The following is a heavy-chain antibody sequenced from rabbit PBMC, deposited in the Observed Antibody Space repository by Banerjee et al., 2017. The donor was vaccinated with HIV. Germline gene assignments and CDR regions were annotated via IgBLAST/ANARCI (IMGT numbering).Heavy chain of an antibody. D-gene: IGHD4-1*01. J-gene: IGHJ4*01. CDR3: VRDLAGVIGWNFNL. CDR1: GADFSSGYW. CDR2: IAGGSSSST. V-gene: IGHV1S40*01. Sequence: QSLEESGGDLVKPGASLTLTCTASGADFSSGYWICWVRQAPGKGLEWIGCIAGGSSSSTYYASWAKGRFTISKTSSTTVTLRTTSLTAADTATYFCVRDLAGVIGWNFNLWGQGTLVT.